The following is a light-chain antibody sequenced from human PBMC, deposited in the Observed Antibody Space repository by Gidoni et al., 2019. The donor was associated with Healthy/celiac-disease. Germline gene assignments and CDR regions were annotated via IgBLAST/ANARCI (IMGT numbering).Light chain of an antibody. V-gene: IGKV4-1*01. CDR1: QSVLYSSNNKNY. CDR3: QQYYSTPLT. CDR2: WAS. J-gene: IGKJ4*01. Sequence: DIVMTQSPDSLAVSLGERATINCKSSQSVLYSSNNKNYLAWYQQKPGQHPKLLIYWASTRESGVPDRFSGSGSGTDFTLTISSLQAEDVAVYYCQQYYSTPLTFXGXTKVXIK.